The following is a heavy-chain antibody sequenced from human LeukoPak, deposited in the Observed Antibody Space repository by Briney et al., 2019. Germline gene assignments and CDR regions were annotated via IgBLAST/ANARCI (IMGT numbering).Heavy chain of an antibody. Sequence: SETLSLTCTVSGGSISDYYWSWIRRPPGKGLEWIGYIYYGGSTNYNPSLKSRVTISVDTSKNQFPLKVGSVTAADTAVYYCARAKLGSSGWFDYWGQGTLVTVSS. CDR2: IYYGGST. D-gene: IGHD6-19*01. J-gene: IGHJ4*02. V-gene: IGHV4-59*01. CDR3: ARAKLGSSGWFDY. CDR1: GGSISDYY.